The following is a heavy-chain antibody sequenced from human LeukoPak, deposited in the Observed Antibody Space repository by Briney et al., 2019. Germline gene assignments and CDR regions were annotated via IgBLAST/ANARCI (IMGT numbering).Heavy chain of an antibody. CDR2: INSDGSST. D-gene: IGHD3-3*01. CDR1: GFTFSSYW. J-gene: IGHJ4*02. V-gene: IGHV3-74*01. Sequence: SGGSLRLSCAASGFTFSSYWMHWVRQAPGKGLVWVSRINSDGSSTSYADSVKGRFTISRDNAKNTLYLQMNSLRVEDTAVYYCAKQYDFWSGPDYWGQGTLVTVSS. CDR3: AKQYDFWSGPDY.